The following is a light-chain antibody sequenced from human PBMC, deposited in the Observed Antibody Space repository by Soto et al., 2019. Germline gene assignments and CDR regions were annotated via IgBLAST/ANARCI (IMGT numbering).Light chain of an antibody. Sequence: DIVMNQTPLSSPVTLGQPASISCRSSQSLVHSDGNTYLSLLQQRPGQPPRVIIYKISTRFSGVPGRIRGSGAGTDFTLNISRGEAEDVGVYYFMHAGHFPHTFGGGTKVELK. CDR1: QSLVHSDGNTY. V-gene: IGKV2-24*01. J-gene: IGKJ4*01. CDR3: MHAGHFPHT. CDR2: KIS.